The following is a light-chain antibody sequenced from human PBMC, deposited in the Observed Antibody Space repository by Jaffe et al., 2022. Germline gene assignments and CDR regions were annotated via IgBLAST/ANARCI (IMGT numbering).Light chain of an antibody. CDR3: SSYAGSLNGVL. J-gene: IGLJ2*01. V-gene: IGLV2-8*01. Sequence: QSALTQPPSASGSPGQSVTISCTGTSSDVGRYNFVSWYQQHPGKAPKLMIYEVTKRPSGVPDRFSGSKSGNTASLTVSGLQTEDEADYYCSSYAGSLNGVLFGGGTKLTVL. CDR2: EVT. CDR1: SSDVGRYNF.